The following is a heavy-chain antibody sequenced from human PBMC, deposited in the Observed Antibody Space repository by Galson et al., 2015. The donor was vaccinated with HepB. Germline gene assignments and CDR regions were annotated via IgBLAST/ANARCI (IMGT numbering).Heavy chain of an antibody. J-gene: IGHJ4*02. D-gene: IGHD5-12*01. CDR1: TSIFSTYS. CDR2: ISSSSTTI. CDR3: AFLRGYDLKPLDY. Sequence: SLRLSCAASTSIFSTYSMNWVRQAPGKGLEWVSYISSSSTTIYYADSVKGRFTISRDNAKNSLYLQMNSQRAEDTAVYYCAFLRGYDLKPLDYWGQGTLVTVSS. V-gene: IGHV3-48*04.